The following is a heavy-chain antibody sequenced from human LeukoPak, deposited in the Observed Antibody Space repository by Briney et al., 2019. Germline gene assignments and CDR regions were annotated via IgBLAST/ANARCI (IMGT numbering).Heavy chain of an antibody. D-gene: IGHD2-2*01. Sequence: ASVKVSCKASGYTFTSYDINWVRQATGQGLEWMGWMNPNSGNTGYAQKFQGRATITRNTSISTAYMELSSLRSEDTAVYYCARGLKGYCSSTSCPYRNDYWGQGTLVTVSS. CDR1: GYTFTSYD. V-gene: IGHV1-8*03. J-gene: IGHJ4*02. CDR3: ARGLKGYCSSTSCPYRNDY. CDR2: MNPNSGNT.